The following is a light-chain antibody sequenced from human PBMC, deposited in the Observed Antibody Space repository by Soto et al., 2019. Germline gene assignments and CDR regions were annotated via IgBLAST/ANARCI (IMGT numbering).Light chain of an antibody. J-gene: IGKJ1*01. V-gene: IGKV1-39*01. Sequence: DIQMTQSPSSLSASVGDRVTITCRARQSISSYVNWYQQKPGKAPKLLIYAASSLQSGVPSRFSGSGSGTDFTLTISSLQPEDFATYYCQQSYSAPWTFGQGTKVDIK. CDR2: AAS. CDR3: QQSYSAPWT. CDR1: QSISSY.